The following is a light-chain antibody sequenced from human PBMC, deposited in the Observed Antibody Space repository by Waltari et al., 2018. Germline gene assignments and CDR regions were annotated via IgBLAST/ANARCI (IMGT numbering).Light chain of an antibody. CDR2: AAS. J-gene: IGKJ2*01. Sequence: GDRVTITCRASQGLSGSLAWYQRKPRRAPKLLIYAASTLESRVPSRFSGSGSGTDYTLTINSLQPEDFATYYCQQYYSTPYTFGQGTKLEI. V-gene: IGKV1-NL1*01. CDR1: QGLSGS. CDR3: QQYYSTPYT.